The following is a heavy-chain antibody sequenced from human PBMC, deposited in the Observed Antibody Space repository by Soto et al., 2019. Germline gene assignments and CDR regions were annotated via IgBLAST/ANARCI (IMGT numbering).Heavy chain of an antibody. V-gene: IGHV4-39*01. D-gene: IGHD2-2*01. CDR3: ARKIVVVPAAGYYYYYMDV. Sequence: SETLSLTCTVSGGSISSSSYYWGWIRQPPGKGLEWIGSIYYSGSTYYNPSLKSRVTISVDTSKNQFSLKLSSVTAADTAVYYCARKIVVVPAAGYYYYYMDVWGKGTTVTVSS. J-gene: IGHJ6*03. CDR2: IYYSGST. CDR1: GGSISSSSYY.